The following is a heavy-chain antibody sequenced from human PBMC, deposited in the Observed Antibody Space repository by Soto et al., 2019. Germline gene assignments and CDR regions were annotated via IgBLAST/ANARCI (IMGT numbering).Heavy chain of an antibody. D-gene: IGHD6-13*01. V-gene: IGHV1-46*01. Sequence: QVQLVQSGAEVKKPGASVEVSCKASGYIFTNYYIHWVRQAPGQGLEWMAIINPLPTSGSTNYAQEFQGRVTVTRDTSTSTVYMELNSLRSDYTAIYYCARDLAAAAYWGQGTLVTVSS. CDR2: INPLPTSGST. CDR1: GYIFTNYY. CDR3: ARDLAAAAY. J-gene: IGHJ4*01.